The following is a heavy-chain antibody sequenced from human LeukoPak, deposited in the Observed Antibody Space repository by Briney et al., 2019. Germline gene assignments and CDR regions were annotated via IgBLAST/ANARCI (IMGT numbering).Heavy chain of an antibody. Sequence: ASVTVSCKTSGYTFTGYYVHWVRQAPGQGLEWMGWVNPYSGDINYAQRFQGRVSMTRDTSISTAYLELSRLISDDTAVYYCARALVPSSGYDDFWGQGTLVTVSS. J-gene: IGHJ4*02. CDR2: VNPYSGDI. CDR1: GYTFTGYY. D-gene: IGHD5-12*01. V-gene: IGHV1-2*02. CDR3: ARALVPSSGYDDF.